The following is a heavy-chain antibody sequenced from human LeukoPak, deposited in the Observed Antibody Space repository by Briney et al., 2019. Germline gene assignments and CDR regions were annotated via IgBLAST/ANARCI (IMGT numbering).Heavy chain of an antibody. CDR3: ARGVERLGELSLTFDY. Sequence: ASVKVSCKASGYTFTAYYMYWVRQAPGQGLEWMGWINPNSGGTNYAQKFQGRVTMTRDTSISTAYMELSRLRSDDTAVYYCARGVERLGELSLTFDYWGQGTLVTVSS. D-gene: IGHD3-16*02. CDR1: GYTFTAYY. V-gene: IGHV1-2*02. J-gene: IGHJ4*02. CDR2: INPNSGGT.